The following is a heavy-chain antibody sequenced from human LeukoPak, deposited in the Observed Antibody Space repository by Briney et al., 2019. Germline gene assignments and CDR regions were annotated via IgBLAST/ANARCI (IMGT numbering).Heavy chain of an antibody. D-gene: IGHD6-13*01. V-gene: IGHV3-9*01. Sequence: GGSLRLSCVASGFTFDDYAIHWVRQAPGKGLEWVSGISWNSGSIGYADSVKGRFTISRDNAKNSLYLQMNSLRAEDTALYYCAKDSGSWYFGAFDIWGQGTMVTVSS. CDR1: GFTFDDYA. CDR2: ISWNSGSI. CDR3: AKDSGSWYFGAFDI. J-gene: IGHJ3*02.